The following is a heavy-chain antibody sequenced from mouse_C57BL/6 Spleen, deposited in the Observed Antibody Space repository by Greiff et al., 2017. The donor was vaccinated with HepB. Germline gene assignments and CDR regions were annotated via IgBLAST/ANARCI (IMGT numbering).Heavy chain of an antibody. D-gene: IGHD2-4*01. J-gene: IGHJ2*01. CDR3: ARPYDYDPLFDY. CDR1: GYTFTSYW. V-gene: IGHV1-64*01. Sequence: QVQLKQPGAELVKPGASVKLSCKASGYTFTSYWMHWVKQRPGQGLEWIGMIHPNSGSTNYNEKFKSKATLTVDKSSSTAYMQLSSLTSEDSAVYYCARPYDYDPLFDYWGQGTTLTVSS. CDR2: IHPNSGST.